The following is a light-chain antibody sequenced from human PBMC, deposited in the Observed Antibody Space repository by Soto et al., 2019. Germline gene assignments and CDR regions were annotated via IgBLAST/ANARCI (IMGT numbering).Light chain of an antibody. CDR2: DVS. CDR3: QQRNNWPPYT. J-gene: IGKJ2*01. V-gene: IGKV3-11*01. Sequence: EIVLTQSPATLSLSPGERATLSCRASQSVSSYLAWYKQKPGQAPRLLIYDVSNRATGIPARFSGSGSGTHFALAMSSLEPEDFAVYYCQQRNNWPPYTFGQGTKLEIK. CDR1: QSVSSY.